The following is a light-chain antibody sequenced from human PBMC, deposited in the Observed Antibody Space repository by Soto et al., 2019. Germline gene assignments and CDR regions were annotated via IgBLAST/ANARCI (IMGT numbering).Light chain of an antibody. CDR2: DTS. Sequence: EIVLTQSPGTLSLSPWERASLSCRASQSVSIKLAWYQQKPGQAPRLLIYDTSTRATGIPARFSGSGSGTEFTLTISSLQSEDFAVYYCQQYNKWPPITFGQGTRLEIK. J-gene: IGKJ5*01. V-gene: IGKV3-15*01. CDR1: QSVSIK. CDR3: QQYNKWPPIT.